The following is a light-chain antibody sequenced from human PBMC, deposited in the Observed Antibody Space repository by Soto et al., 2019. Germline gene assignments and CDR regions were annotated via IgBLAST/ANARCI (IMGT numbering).Light chain of an antibody. Sequence: QSALTQPPSASGSPGQSVTISCTGTSSDIGGYNSVSWYQQHPGKAPRLMIYEVNKRPSGVPDRFSGSKSGYTASLTVSGLQTEDEAFYYCSSSAGIYCYLGFGGGTKLTVL. CDR2: EVN. V-gene: IGLV2-8*01. CDR1: SSDIGGYNS. J-gene: IGLJ3*02. CDR3: SSSAGIYCYLG.